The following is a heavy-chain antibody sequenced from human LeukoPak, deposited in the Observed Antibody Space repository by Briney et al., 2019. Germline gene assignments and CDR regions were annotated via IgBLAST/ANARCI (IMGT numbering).Heavy chain of an antibody. CDR2: ISGSGGST. CDR3: ARRGYYDSSGYDY. J-gene: IGHJ4*02. D-gene: IGHD3-22*01. V-gene: IGHV3-23*01. CDR1: GFTFSSYG. Sequence: GGTLRLSCAASGFTFSSYGMSWVRQAPGKGLEWVSAISGSGGSTYYADSVKGRFTISRDNSKNTLYLQINSLRAEDTAIYYCARRGYYDSSGYDYWGQGTLVTVSS.